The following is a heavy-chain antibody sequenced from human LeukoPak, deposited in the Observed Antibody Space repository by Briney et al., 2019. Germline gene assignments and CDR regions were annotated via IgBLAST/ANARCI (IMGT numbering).Heavy chain of an antibody. V-gene: IGHV3-9*01. Sequence: GRSLRLSCAASGFTFDDYAMHWVRQAPGKGLEWVSGISWNSGSIGYADSVKGRFTISRDNAKNSLYLQMNSLRAEDTALYYCAKDRLSMVRGVLDYWAQGTLVTVSS. CDR1: GFTFDDYA. D-gene: IGHD3-10*01. J-gene: IGHJ4*02. CDR2: ISWNSGSI. CDR3: AKDRLSMVRGVLDY.